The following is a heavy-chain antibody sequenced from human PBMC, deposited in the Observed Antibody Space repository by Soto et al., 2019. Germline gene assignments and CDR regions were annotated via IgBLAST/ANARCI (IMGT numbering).Heavy chain of an antibody. CDR2: IYHTGST. V-gene: IGHV4-4*02. Sequence: QVQLQESGPGLVKPSGTLSLTCVVSGGSISSSNWWSWARQPPGKGLEWIGEIYHTGSTKYNPSLKSRVTISVDESKNQFSLRLSSVTAADTAVYYCARGSNWFDPWGQGTLVTVSS. CDR3: ARGSNWFDP. CDR1: GGSISSSNW. J-gene: IGHJ5*02.